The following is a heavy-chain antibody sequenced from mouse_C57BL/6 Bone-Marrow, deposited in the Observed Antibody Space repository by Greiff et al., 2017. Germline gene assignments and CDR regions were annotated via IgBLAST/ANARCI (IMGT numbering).Heavy chain of an antibody. J-gene: IGHJ2*01. CDR3: ARSDPIRGYFDY. CDR2: IDPSDSET. CDR1: GYTFTSYW. Sequence: QVQLQQPGAELVRPGSSVKLSCKASGYTFTSYWMHWVKQRPIQGLEWIGNIDPSDSETHYNQKFKDKATLTVDKSSSTAYMQISSLTSEDSAVYYCARSDPIRGYFDYWGQGTTLTVSS. V-gene: IGHV1-52*01. D-gene: IGHD1-1*01.